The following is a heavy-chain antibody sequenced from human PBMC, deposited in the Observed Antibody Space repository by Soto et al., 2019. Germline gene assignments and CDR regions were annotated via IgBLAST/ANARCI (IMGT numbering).Heavy chain of an antibody. V-gene: IGHV4-59*12. D-gene: IGHD2-21*02. CDR3: AREDGGGDRDYYGLDV. CDR2: IYYSGST. Sequence: PSETLSLTCTVSGGSISSYYWSWIRQPPGKGLEWIGYIYYSGSTNYNPSLQSRVTISVDTSKNQFSLKLTSVTAADTVVYFCAREDGGGDRDYYGLDVWGQGTTVTVSS. J-gene: IGHJ6*02. CDR1: GGSISSYY.